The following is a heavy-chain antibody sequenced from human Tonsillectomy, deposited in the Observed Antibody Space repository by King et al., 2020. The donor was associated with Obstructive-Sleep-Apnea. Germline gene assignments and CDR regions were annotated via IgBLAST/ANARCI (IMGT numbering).Heavy chain of an antibody. CDR2: ISWNSGSI. V-gene: IGHV3-9*01. J-gene: IGHJ4*02. D-gene: IGHD2-15*01. CDR3: AKDVGVLGVVAPTLFDY. CDR1: GFTFDDYA. Sequence: VQLVESGGGLVQPGRSLRLSCAASGFTFDDYALHWVRQAPGKGLEWVSGISWNSGSIDYADSVKGRFTISRDNAKNSLYLQMNTLRTEDTAFYYCAKDVGVLGVVAPTLFDYWGQGTLVTVPS.